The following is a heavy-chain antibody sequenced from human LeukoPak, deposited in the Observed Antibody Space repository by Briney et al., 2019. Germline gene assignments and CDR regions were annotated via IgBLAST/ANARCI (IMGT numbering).Heavy chain of an antibody. J-gene: IGHJ3*02. Sequence: PSDTLSLTCSVSGYSINSNHWWAWVRQPPGKGLEWIEHIYYSGSCYNNPYNPSPTSRVTMSVDTYKKQFSLKLDSVTGMDTAMYDCARNQAVAGNHGAFDSWGQGTMVTVSS. CDR3: ARNQAVAGNHGAFDS. CDR2: IYYSGSC. CDR1: GYSINSNHW. D-gene: IGHD6-19*01. V-gene: IGHV4-28*01.